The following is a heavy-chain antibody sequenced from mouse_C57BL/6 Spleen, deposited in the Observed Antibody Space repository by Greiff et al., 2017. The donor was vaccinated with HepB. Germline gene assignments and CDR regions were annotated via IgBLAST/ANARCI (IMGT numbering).Heavy chain of an antibody. CDR3: AIPTLG. D-gene: IGHD4-1*01. CDR2: IYPRSGNT. Sequence: QVQLKQSGAELARPGASVKLSCKASGYTFTSYGISWVKQRTGQGLEWIGEIYPRSGNTYYNEKFKGKATLTADKSSSTAYMELRSLTSEDSAVYFCAIPTLGWGQGTTLTVSS. CDR1: GYTFTSYG. J-gene: IGHJ2*01. V-gene: IGHV1-81*01.